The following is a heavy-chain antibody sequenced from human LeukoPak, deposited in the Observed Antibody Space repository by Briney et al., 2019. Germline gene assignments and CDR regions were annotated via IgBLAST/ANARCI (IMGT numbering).Heavy chain of an antibody. D-gene: IGHD1-1*01. J-gene: IGHJ4*02. CDR3: ARHGPGGTYATDY. CDR2: IYPGDSDT. V-gene: IGHV5-51*01. Sequence: NRGESLKISCKGSGYSFTSYWIGWVRQLPGKGLEWMGIIYPGDSDTRYSPSFQGQVTISADKSISTAYLQWSSLKASDTAMYYCARHGPGGTYATDYWGQGTLVTVSS. CDR1: GYSFTSYW.